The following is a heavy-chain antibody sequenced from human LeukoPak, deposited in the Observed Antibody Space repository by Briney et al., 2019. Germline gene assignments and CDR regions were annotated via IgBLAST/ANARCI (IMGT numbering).Heavy chain of an antibody. CDR2: ISSSSSYI. D-gene: IGHD2-15*01. J-gene: IGHJ4*02. CDR1: GFTFSSYS. V-gene: IGHV3-21*01. CDR3: ARGPLLDLDY. Sequence: PGGSLRLSCAASGFTFSSYSMNWVRQAPGKGLEWVSSISSSSSYIYYADSVKGRFTISRDNAKNSLYLQMNSLRAEDTAVCYCARGPLLDLDYWGQGTLVTVSS.